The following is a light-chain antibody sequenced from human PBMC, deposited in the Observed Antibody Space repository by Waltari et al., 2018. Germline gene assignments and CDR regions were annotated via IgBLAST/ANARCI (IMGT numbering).Light chain of an antibody. V-gene: IGLV4-69*01. CDR1: SGHTSNI. CDR2: VNSDGSH. CDR3: QTGGHGTWV. Sequence: QLVLTQSPSASASLGASVRLTCTLDSGHTSNIIAWHQQQPGKGPRYLMKVNSDGSHSKGDEIPARFSGSGSGAERYLTISNVQSEDEADYYCQTGGHGTWVFGGGTKLTVL. J-gene: IGLJ3*02.